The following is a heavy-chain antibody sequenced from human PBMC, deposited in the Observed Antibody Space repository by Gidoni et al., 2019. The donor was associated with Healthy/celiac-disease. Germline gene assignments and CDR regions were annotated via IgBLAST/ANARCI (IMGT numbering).Heavy chain of an antibody. D-gene: IGHD3-22*01. CDR1: GSTFMRYS. Sequence: EVQLVESGGGLVKHGGSLRLSCAASGSTFMRYSMTWVRQAPGKGLEWVSSISSSSSYIYYADSVKGRFTISRDNAKNSLYLQMNSLRAEDTAVYYCARVPYYYDSSGYYDYWYFDLWGRGTLVTVSS. CDR3: ARVPYYYDSSGYYDYWYFDL. J-gene: IGHJ2*01. V-gene: IGHV3-21*01. CDR2: ISSSSSYI.